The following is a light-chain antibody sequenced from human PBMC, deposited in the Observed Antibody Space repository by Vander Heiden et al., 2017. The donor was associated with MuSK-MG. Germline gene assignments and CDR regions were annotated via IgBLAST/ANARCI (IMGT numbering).Light chain of an antibody. J-gene: IGKJ4*01. Sequence: DLQLTLSHSSLAASVGDRVTITCRASQSINSYLNWYQQKPGKAPKLLIYTASSLQSGVPSRFSGSGSGTDFTLTISSLEPEDFATYYCQQSDSTPLTFGGGTKVEIK. CDR1: QSINSY. V-gene: IGKV1-39*01. CDR2: TAS. CDR3: QQSDSTPLT.